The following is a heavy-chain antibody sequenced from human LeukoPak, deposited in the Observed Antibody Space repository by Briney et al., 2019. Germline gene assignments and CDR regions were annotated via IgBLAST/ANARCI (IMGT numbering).Heavy chain of an antibody. CDR3: ARDGVYCSGGSCYENWFDP. D-gene: IGHD2-15*01. J-gene: IGHJ5*02. Sequence: GASVKVSCKASGYTFTSYYMHWVRQAPGQGLEWMGIIIPSGGSTSYAQKFQGRVTMTRDTSTSTVYMELSSLRSEDTAVYYCARDGVYCSGGSCYENWFDPWGPGTLVTVSS. V-gene: IGHV1-46*01. CDR2: IIPSGGST. CDR1: GYTFTSYY.